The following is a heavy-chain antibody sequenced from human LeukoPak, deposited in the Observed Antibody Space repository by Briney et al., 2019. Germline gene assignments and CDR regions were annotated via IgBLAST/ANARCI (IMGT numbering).Heavy chain of an antibody. CDR1: GFTFSSYG. D-gene: IGHD3-22*01. Sequence: GGSLRLSCAASGFTFSSYGMHWVRQAPGKGLEWVAFIRYDGTNKYYVDSVKGRFTISRDNSKNTLYLQVDSLRAEDTAVYYCAKRDSNGYFLFDYWGQGTLVTVSS. V-gene: IGHV3-30*02. CDR3: AKRDSNGYFLFDY. CDR2: IRYDGTNK. J-gene: IGHJ4*02.